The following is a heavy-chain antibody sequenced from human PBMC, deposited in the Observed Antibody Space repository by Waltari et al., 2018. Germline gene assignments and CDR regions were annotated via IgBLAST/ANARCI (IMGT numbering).Heavy chain of an antibody. Sequence: EVQLLESGGGLVQPGGSLSLSCAASGFSFGGFGLTWVRQAPGKGLDWVSGVSGSGATTYYADSVRGRFTVSRDNNRNTMYLQMNSLRAEDTAVYYCAKAFRGYSGSYFDIWGRGTLVAVSA. CDR1: GFSFGGFG. D-gene: IGHD5-12*01. V-gene: IGHV3-23*01. CDR3: AKAFRGYSGSYFDI. CDR2: VSGSGATT. J-gene: IGHJ4*02.